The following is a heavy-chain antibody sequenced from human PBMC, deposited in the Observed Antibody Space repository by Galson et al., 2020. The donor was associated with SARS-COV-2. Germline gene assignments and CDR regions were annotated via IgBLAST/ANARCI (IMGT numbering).Heavy chain of an antibody. Sequence: GGSLRLSCAASGFTFSSYWMSWVRQAPGKGLEWVANIKKDGSEKYYVDSVKGRFTISRDNAKNSLYLQLDSLRAEDTAAYYCASISSPLDYWGQGTLVAVSS. J-gene: IGHJ4*02. D-gene: IGHD2-2*01. CDR2: IKKDGSEK. CDR1: GFTFSSYW. V-gene: IGHV3-7*01. CDR3: ASISSPLDY.